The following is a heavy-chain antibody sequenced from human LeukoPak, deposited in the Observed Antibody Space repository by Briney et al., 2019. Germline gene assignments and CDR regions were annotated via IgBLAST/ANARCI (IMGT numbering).Heavy chain of an antibody. J-gene: IGHJ5*02. CDR1: GYTFTGYY. CDR2: INPNSGGT. V-gene: IGHV1-2*02. D-gene: IGHD3-10*01. Sequence: ASVKVSCKASGYTFTGYYMHRVRQAPGQGLEWMGWINPNSGGTNYAQKFQGRVTMTRDTSISTAYMELSRLRSDDTAVYYCARAAGRAVRGVMEGYNWFDPWGQGTLVTVSS. CDR3: ARAAGRAVRGVMEGYNWFDP.